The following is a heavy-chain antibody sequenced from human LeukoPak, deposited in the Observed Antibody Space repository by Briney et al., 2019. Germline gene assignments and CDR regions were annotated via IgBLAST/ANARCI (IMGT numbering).Heavy chain of an antibody. CDR3: ARDRIAAAYYYYMDV. V-gene: IGHV3-53*01. D-gene: IGHD6-25*01. CDR2: IYSGGST. CDR1: GFTVSSNY. J-gene: IGHJ6*03. Sequence: GGSLRLSCAASGFTVSSNYMSWVRQAPGKGLEWVSVIYSGGSTYYADSVKGRFTISRDNAKNTLYLQMNSLRAEDTAVYYCARDRIAAAYYYYMDVWGKGTTVTVSS.